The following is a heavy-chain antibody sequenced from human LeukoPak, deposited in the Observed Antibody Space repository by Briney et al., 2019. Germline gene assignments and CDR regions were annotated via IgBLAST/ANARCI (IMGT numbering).Heavy chain of an antibody. CDR1: GFTFSSYA. V-gene: IGHV3-30-3*01. D-gene: IGHD4-17*01. CDR2: ISYDGSNK. CDR3: ARDPGDYGDYDVYYYYGMGV. J-gene: IGHJ6*02. Sequence: GGSLRLSCAASGFTFSSYAMHWVRQAPGKGLEWVAVISYDGSNKYYADSVKGRFTISRDNSKNTLYLQMNSLRAEDTAVYYCARDPGDYGDYDVYYYYGMGVWGQGTTVTVSS.